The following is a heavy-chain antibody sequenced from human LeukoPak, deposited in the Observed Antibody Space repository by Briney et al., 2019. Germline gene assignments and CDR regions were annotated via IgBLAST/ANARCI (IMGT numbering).Heavy chain of an antibody. V-gene: IGHV3-23*01. CDR1: GFSVSSRA. CDR3: ARHDGSSFIYYVDH. D-gene: IGHD1-26*01. J-gene: IGHJ4*02. Sequence: GGSLRLSCAASGFSVSSRAMSWVRQGPGKGLEWVSTISNSGYNTWYADSVKGRFTISRDNSQNTLYLQMSSLRAEDTALYYCARHDGSSFIYYVDHWGQGALVTVSS. CDR2: ISNSGYNT.